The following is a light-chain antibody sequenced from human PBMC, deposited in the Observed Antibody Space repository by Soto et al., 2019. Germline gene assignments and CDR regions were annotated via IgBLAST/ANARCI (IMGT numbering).Light chain of an antibody. CDR1: QSISSW. CDR3: QQYNSYSWX. J-gene: IGKJ1*01. V-gene: IGKV1-5*01. CDR2: DAS. Sequence: DIQMTQSPSTLSASVGDRVTITCRASQSISSWLAWYQQKPGKAPKLLIYDASSLESGVPSRFSGSGSGTEFTLTISSLQPDDFATYYCQQYNSYSWXXGQGTKVEIK.